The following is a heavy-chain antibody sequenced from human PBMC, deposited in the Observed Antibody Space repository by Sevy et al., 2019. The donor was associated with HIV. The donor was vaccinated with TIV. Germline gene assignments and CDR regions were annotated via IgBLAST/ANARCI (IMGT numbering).Heavy chain of an antibody. J-gene: IGHJ4*02. CDR3: AKGSTSSSEVSYFDY. Sequence: GGSLRLSCAASGFTFSSYAMSWVRQAPGKGLEWVSVISGNGGYTYYADSVKGRFTISRDTSKNTLYLQMNSLRAEDTAVYYCAKGSTSSSEVSYFDYWGQGTLVTVSS. CDR1: GFTFSSYA. CDR2: ISGNGGYT. D-gene: IGHD2-2*01. V-gene: IGHV3-23*01.